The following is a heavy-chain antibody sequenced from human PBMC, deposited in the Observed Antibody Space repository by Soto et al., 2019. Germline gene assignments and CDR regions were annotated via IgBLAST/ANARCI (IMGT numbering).Heavy chain of an antibody. Sequence: SETLSLTCTVSGGSISSGDYYWSWIRQPPGKGLEWIGYIYYSGSTYYNPSLKSRVTISVDTSKNQFSLKLSSVTAADTAVYYCARSTDLYCISTSCYSPYYYGMDVWGQGTTVTVSS. CDR2: IYYSGST. D-gene: IGHD2-2*01. J-gene: IGHJ6*02. CDR3: ARSTDLYCISTSCYSPYYYGMDV. V-gene: IGHV4-30-4*01. CDR1: GGSISSGDYY.